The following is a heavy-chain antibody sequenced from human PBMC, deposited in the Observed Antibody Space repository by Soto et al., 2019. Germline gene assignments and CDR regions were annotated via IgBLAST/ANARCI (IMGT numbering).Heavy chain of an antibody. CDR1: SGSISTYY. D-gene: IGHD1-20*01. Sequence: SETLSLTCTVSSGSISTYYWSWIRQPPGKGLEWIGYIYYTVSTNYNPSLKTRVAISMDTSKNQFSLNLSSVTAADTAVYYCAGAHNWAYFDVWGLGTLVTVSS. V-gene: IGHV4-59*01. CDR2: IYYTVST. J-gene: IGHJ4*02. CDR3: AGAHNWAYFDV.